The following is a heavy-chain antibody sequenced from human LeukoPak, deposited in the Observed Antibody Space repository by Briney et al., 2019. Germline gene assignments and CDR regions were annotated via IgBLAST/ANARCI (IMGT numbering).Heavy chain of an antibody. D-gene: IGHD3-10*01. J-gene: IGHJ6*03. CDR2: IKQDGSEK. CDR1: GFTFSSYW. CDR3: ARGITMVRGVPWYYYYYYMDV. Sequence: GGSLRLSCAASGFTFSSYWMSWVRQAPGKGLEWVANIKQDGSEKYYVDSVKGRFTISRDNAKNSLYLQMNSLRAEDTAVYYCARGITMVRGVPWYYYYYYMDVWGKGTTVTVSS. V-gene: IGHV3-7*01.